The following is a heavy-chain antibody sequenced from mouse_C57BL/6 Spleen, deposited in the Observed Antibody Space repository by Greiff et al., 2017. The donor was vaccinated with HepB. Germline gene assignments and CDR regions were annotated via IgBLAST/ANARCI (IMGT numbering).Heavy chain of an antibody. CDR1: GYTFTSYW. Sequence: QVQLQQPGAELVRPGSSVKLSCKASGYTFTSYWLHWVKQRPIQGLEWIGNIDPSDSETHYNQKFKDKATLTVDKSSSTAYMQLSSLTSEDSAVYYWARAVYYYGSSYGFAYWGQGTLVTVSA. CDR2: IDPSDSET. V-gene: IGHV1-52*01. J-gene: IGHJ3*01. CDR3: ARAVYYYGSSYGFAY. D-gene: IGHD1-1*01.